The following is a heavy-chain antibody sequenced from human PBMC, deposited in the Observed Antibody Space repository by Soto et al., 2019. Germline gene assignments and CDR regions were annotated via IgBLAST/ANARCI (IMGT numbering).Heavy chain of an antibody. J-gene: IGHJ4*02. V-gene: IGHV3-30*03. D-gene: IGHD2-8*02. CDR3: TGEVASGY. Sequence: QVQLVESGGGVVQPGRSLRLSGAVSGFTVSTYGMHWVRQAPGKGLEWVAVISRDGGTKYYADSVKGRFTISRDNSRNTLFVEMNSLRGDDMAVYYCTGEVASGYWGQGTLVTVSS. CDR2: ISRDGGTK. CDR1: GFTVSTYG.